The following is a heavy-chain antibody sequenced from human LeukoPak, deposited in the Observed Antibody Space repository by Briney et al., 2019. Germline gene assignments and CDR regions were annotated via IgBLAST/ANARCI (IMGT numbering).Heavy chain of an antibody. CDR3: ARQRGYSYGTLYFDY. CDR2: INPNSGGT. D-gene: IGHD5-18*01. V-gene: IGHV1-2*02. Sequence: ASVKVSCKASGYTFIAYYMHWVRQAPGQGLEWMGWINPNSGGTNYAQKFQGRVTMTRDTSISTAYMELSRLRSDDTAVYYCARQRGYSYGTLYFDYWGQGTLVTVSS. J-gene: IGHJ4*02. CDR1: GYTFIAYY.